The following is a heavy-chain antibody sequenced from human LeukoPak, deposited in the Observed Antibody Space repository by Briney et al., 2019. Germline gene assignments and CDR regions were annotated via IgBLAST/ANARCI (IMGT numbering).Heavy chain of an antibody. CDR2: IYSGGST. CDR1: GYTVSSNY. V-gene: IGHV3-66*02. CDR3: ARDPRWSGYFS. J-gene: IGHJ4*02. D-gene: IGHD3-3*01. Sequence: GGSLRLSCAASGYTVSSNYMSWVHQAPGEGLEWVSVIYSGGSTYYADSVKGRFTISRGKSKNTLYLQMNSLRAEDTAVYYCARDPRWSGYFSWGQGTLVTVSS.